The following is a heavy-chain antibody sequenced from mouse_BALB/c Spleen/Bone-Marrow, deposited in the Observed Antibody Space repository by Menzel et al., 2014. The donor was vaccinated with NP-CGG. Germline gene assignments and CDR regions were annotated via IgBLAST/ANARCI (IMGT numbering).Heavy chain of an antibody. J-gene: IGHJ4*01. CDR1: GFTFSSYA. CDR3: ARQRDGSYAMDY. CDR2: ISSGGSYT. Sequence: EVMLVESGGGLVKPGGSLKLSCAASGFTFSSYAMSWVRQTPEKRLEWVATISSGGSYTYYPDSVKGRFTIPRDNAKNTLYLQMSSLRSEDTAMYYCARQRDGSYAMDYWGQGTSVTVSS. V-gene: IGHV5-9-3*01. D-gene: IGHD2-3*01.